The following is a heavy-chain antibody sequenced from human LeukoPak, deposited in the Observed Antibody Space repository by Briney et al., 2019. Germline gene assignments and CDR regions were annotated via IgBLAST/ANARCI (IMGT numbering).Heavy chain of an antibody. Sequence: GGSLRLSCAASGFTFSRYWMSWVRQAPGKGLEWVANINQDGSVKYYVDSVKGRFTISRDNAKNSLYVQMNSLRDEDTAVYYCARVGYSGWNLEYWGQGTLVTVSS. CDR2: INQDGSVK. D-gene: IGHD5-12*01. CDR3: ARVGYSGWNLEY. V-gene: IGHV3-7*01. CDR1: GFTFSRYW. J-gene: IGHJ4*02.